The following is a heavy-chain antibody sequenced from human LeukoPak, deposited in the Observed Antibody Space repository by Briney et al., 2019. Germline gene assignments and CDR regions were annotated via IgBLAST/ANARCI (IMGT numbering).Heavy chain of an antibody. V-gene: IGHV3-33*01. D-gene: IGHD5-12*01. J-gene: IGHJ4*02. CDR2: IWYDGSNK. Sequence: PGGSLRLSCAAFGFTFSDYGMHWVRQAPGRGLEWVAVIWYDGSNKYYADSVKGRFTISRDNSKSTLYLQINSLRAEDTAVYYCARHDGGYGPFDYWGQGTLVTVSS. CDR3: ARHDGGYGPFDY. CDR1: GFTFSDYG.